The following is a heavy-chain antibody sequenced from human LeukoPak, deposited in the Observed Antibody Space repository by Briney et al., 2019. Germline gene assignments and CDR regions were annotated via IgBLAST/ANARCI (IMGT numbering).Heavy chain of an antibody. CDR3: ARQSYYPSYFDY. J-gene: IGHJ4*02. CDR1: GGSISNYY. V-gene: IGHV4-59*08. Sequence: PSETLSLTCTVPGGSISNYYWSWIRQPPGKGLEWLGYVYNSGSTHYNPSLKSRVTISADTSKNQFSLKLSSVTAADTAVYYCARQSYYPSYFDYWGQGTLVTVSS. CDR2: VYNSGST. D-gene: IGHD3-10*01.